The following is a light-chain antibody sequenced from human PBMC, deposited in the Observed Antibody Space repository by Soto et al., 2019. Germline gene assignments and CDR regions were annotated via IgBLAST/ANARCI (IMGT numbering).Light chain of an antibody. V-gene: IGKV1-6*01. J-gene: IGKJ1*01. CDR1: QDIRTE. CDR2: GTS. CDR3: LQDYNYPRT. Sequence: AIQMTQSPSSLSASVGDRITITCRASQDIRTELGWYQQKPGTAPTLLIYGTSTLQGGVPSRFSGSGSGTDFTLTISSLQPEDFATYYCLQDYNYPRTFGQGTKVETK.